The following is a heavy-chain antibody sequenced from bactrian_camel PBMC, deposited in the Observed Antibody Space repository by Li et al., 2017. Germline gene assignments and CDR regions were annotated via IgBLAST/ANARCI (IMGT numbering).Heavy chain of an antibody. D-gene: IGHD1*01. CDR1: GFTFRSFG. CDR3: AAEISPRGVPDFGY. Sequence: VQLVESGGGLVQPGGSLRLSCAASGFTFRSFGMTWVRQAPGKGLEWVSTIYTGGDSTYYTDSVKGRFTISKDNAKNTLFLQMNGLKPEDTAVYYCAAEISPRGVPDFGYWGQGTQVTVS. CDR2: IYTGGDST. J-gene: IGHJ6*01. V-gene: IGHV3S40*01.